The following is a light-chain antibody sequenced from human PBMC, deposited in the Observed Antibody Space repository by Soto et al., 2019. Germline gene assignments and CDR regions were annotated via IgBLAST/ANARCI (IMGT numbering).Light chain of an antibody. V-gene: IGKV3-20*01. CDR3: QQYGSSGT. Sequence: EIVMTQSPGTLSVSPGERATLSCRASQNVFSNVAWYQQKPGQAPRLLIYGASNRATGIPDRFSGSGSGTDFTLTISRLEPEDFAVYYCQQYGSSGTFGQGTKVEIK. CDR2: GAS. CDR1: QNVFSN. J-gene: IGKJ1*01.